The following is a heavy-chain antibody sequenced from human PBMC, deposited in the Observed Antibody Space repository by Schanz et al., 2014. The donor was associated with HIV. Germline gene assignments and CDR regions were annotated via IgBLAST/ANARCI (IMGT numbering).Heavy chain of an antibody. CDR3: ARSRYGDYPYYFDY. D-gene: IGHD4-17*01. CDR1: GGTFTNYA. CDR2: IIPLFGTA. V-gene: IGHV1-69*01. Sequence: QVQLLQSGAEVKKPGSSVKVSCKASGGTFTNYALNWVRQAPGQGLEWMGGIIPLFGTANYAQKFQGRVTITADESTSTAYMELSSLRSEDTAVYYCARSRYGDYPYYFDYWGQGTLVIVSS. J-gene: IGHJ4*02.